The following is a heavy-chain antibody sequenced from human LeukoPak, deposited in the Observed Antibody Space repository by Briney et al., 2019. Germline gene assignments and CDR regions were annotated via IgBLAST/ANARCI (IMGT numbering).Heavy chain of an antibody. CDR3: ARAAGYCSSISCSYFDY. Sequence: GGSLRLSCAASGFTVSSNYMSWVRQAPGKGLEWVSVIYSGGSTYYADSVKGRFTISRDNSKNTLYLQMNSLRAEDTAVYYCARAAGYCSSISCSYFDYWGQGTLVTVSS. CDR1: GFTVSSNY. D-gene: IGHD2-2*01. J-gene: IGHJ4*02. V-gene: IGHV3-66*01. CDR2: IYSGGST.